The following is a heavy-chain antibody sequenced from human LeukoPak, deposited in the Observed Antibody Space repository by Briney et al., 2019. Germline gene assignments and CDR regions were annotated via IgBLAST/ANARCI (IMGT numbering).Heavy chain of an antibody. V-gene: IGHV7-4-1*02. J-gene: IGHJ4*02. D-gene: IGHD3-22*01. CDR1: GYTFSSCA. CDR2: IDTKTGNP. CDR3: AIHPSDSSGYFSY. Sequence: ASVKVSCKASGYTFSSCAINWVRQAPGQGLEYMGWIDTKTGNPTYAQGFTGRFVFSLDTSVSTAYLQISSLKAEDTAVYYGAIHPSDSSGYFSYWGQGALVTVSS.